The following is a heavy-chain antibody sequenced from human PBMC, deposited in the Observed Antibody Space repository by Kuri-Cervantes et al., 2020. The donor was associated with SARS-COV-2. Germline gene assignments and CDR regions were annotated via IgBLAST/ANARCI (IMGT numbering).Heavy chain of an antibody. V-gene: IGHV3-23*01. D-gene: IGHD2-2*01. J-gene: IGHJ4*02. Sequence: GESLKISCAASGFTFSSYAMSWVRQAPGKGLEWVSAISGSGGSTYYADSVKGRFTISRDNSKNTLYLQMNSLRAEDTAVYYCAKHYYSSTSCSYYFDYWGQGTLVTVSS. CDR3: AKHYYSSTSCSYYFDY. CDR1: GFTFSSYA. CDR2: ISGSGGST.